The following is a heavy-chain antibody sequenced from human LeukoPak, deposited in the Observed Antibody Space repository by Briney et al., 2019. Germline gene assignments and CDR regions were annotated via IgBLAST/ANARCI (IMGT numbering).Heavy chain of an antibody. Sequence: SETLSLTCTVSGGSISSSSYYWGWIRQPPGKGLEWIGSIYYSGSTYYNPSLKSRVTISVDTSKNQFSLKLSSVTAADTAVYYCARRPMRLRLGELSSPPDYWGQGTLVTVSS. J-gene: IGHJ4*02. CDR2: IYYSGST. CDR1: GGSISSSSYY. CDR3: ARRPMRLRLGELSSPPDY. V-gene: IGHV4-39*07. D-gene: IGHD3-16*02.